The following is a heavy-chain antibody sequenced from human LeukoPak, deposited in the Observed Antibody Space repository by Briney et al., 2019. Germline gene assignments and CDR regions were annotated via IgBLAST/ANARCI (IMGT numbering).Heavy chain of an antibody. CDR1: GYSISSSYY. Sequence: SETLSLTCTVSGYSISSSYYWGWIRQPPGKGLEWIGSVYYSENTYYNPSLKSRVTISVDTSRNQFSLKLSSVTAADTAVYYCARGRDSSGWHLDYWGQGTLLTVSS. D-gene: IGHD6-19*01. V-gene: IGHV4-38-2*02. CDR2: VYYSENT. J-gene: IGHJ4*02. CDR3: ARGRDSSGWHLDY.